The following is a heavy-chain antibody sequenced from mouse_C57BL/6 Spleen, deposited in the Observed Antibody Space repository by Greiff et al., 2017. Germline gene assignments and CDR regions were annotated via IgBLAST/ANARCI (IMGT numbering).Heavy chain of an antibody. CDR3: AGDDYDRFAY. CDR2: IYPGDGDT. V-gene: IGHV1-80*01. CDR1: GYAFSSYW. Sequence: VKLMESGAELVKPGASVKISCKASGYAFSSYWMNWVKQRPGKGLEWIGQIYPGDGDTNYNGKFKGKATLTADKSSSTAYMQLSSLTSEDSAVCFCAGDDYDRFAYWGQGTLVTVSA. J-gene: IGHJ3*01. D-gene: IGHD2-4*01.